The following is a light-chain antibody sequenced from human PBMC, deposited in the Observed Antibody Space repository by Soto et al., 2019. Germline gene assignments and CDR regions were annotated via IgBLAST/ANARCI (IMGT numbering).Light chain of an antibody. J-gene: IGKJ1*01. Sequence: DLQMTQPPPSLSASVGDTVTITCRASQSISSYVDWYQVMPGKAPKVLIYGASTLQDGVPSRFSGSGSGTDFTLSINNLQPEDFAIYYCQQHYNLPPWTFGQGTKVEI. CDR2: GAS. V-gene: IGKV1-39*01. CDR3: QQHYNLPPWT. CDR1: QSISSY.